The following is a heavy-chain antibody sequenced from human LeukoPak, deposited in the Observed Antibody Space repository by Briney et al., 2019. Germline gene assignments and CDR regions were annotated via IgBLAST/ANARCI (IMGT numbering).Heavy chain of an antibody. J-gene: IGHJ5*02. CDR3: ATGGSGSS. Sequence: SLRLSCAASGFTFSSCWMHWVRQAPGKGLVWVSRINSDGTSTNYADSVKGRFTISRDNAKNSLSLQMTTLRAEDTAVYYCATGGSGSSWGQGTLVTVSS. CDR1: GFTFSSCW. V-gene: IGHV3-74*01. D-gene: IGHD3-10*01. CDR2: INSDGTST.